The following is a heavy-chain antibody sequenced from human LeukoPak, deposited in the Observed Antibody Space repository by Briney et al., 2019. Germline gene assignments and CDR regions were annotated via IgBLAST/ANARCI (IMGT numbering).Heavy chain of an antibody. Sequence: ASVKVSCKASGYTFTSYDINWVRQATGQGLEWMGWMNPNSGNTGYAQEFQGRVTITRNTSISTAYMELSSLRSEDTAVYYCARVKQGSGSYYVFAYYYYYMDVWGKGTTVTVSS. J-gene: IGHJ6*03. CDR1: GYTFTSYD. V-gene: IGHV1-8*03. D-gene: IGHD1-26*01. CDR2: MNPNSGNT. CDR3: ARVKQGSGSYYVFAYYYYYMDV.